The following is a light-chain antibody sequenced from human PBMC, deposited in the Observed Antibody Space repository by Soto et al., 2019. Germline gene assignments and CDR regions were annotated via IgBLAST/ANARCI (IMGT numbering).Light chain of an antibody. CDR2: SNN. Sequence: QSVLTQPPTASGTPGQRVTISCSGRTSNIGRNTVNWYQQLPGTAPKLLIYSNNQRPSGVPDRFSGSKSGTSASLAISGLQSEDEADYYCQSWDDSLNGFVIFGGGTKVTVL. J-gene: IGLJ2*01. CDR1: TSNIGRNT. V-gene: IGLV1-44*01. CDR3: QSWDDSLNGFVI.